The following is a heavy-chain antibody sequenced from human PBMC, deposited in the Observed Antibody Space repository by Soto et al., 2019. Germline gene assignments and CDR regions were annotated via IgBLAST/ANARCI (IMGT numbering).Heavy chain of an antibody. V-gene: IGHV3-23*01. D-gene: IGHD1-26*01. J-gene: IGHJ4*02. CDR3: ARWSFLDY. CDR1: GFSFSSYA. CDR2: ISGSDGKT. Sequence: EVRLLESGGGLVRPGGSLRLSCTASGFSFSSYALSWVRQAPGKGLEWVSTISGSDGKTYYADSVKGRFSISRDTSKTTLYLEMTSLRVEDTAVYYCARWSFLDYWGQGTRVTVS.